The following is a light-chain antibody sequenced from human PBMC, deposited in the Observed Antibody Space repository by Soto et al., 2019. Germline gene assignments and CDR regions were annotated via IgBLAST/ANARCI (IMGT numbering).Light chain of an antibody. Sequence: DIQMTESPSSLSASVKDRVIITCAASQSISNHLNWYQQKKGTAPKFLIYDASTLESGVPSRFSGSGYGTEFNLTISSLQPDDFATYYCQQYNSYSWTFGQGTKVDIK. CDR3: QQYNSYSWT. J-gene: IGKJ1*01. V-gene: IGKV1-5*01. CDR2: DAS. CDR1: QSISNH.